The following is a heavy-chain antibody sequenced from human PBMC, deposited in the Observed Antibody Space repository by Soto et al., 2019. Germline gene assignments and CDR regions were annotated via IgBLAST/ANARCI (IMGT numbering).Heavy chain of an antibody. Sequence: SETLSLTCTVSGGSISSTRYYWGWIRQPPGKGLEWIGTIYYSGSTYYNPSLKSRVTISVDTSKNQFSLKLSSVTAADTAVYYCAHERGLYFDSSGYVDYWGQGTLVTVSS. J-gene: IGHJ4*02. D-gene: IGHD3-22*01. V-gene: IGHV4-39*01. CDR2: IYYSGST. CDR3: AHERGLYFDSSGYVDY. CDR1: GGSISSTRYY.